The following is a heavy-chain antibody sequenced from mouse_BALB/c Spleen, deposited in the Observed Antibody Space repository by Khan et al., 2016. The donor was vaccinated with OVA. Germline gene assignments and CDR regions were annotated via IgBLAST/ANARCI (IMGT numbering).Heavy chain of an antibody. J-gene: IGHJ3*01. CDR1: GYTFSSYW. Sequence: QVQLQQSGAELMKPGASVKISCKATGYTFSSYWIEWVKQRPGHGLEWIGEILPGSGRNNYNEKFMGKATFTADTSSNTAYMQLSSLTSEDSAVYYCARGNYYGSSSWFGYWGQGTLVTVSA. CDR2: ILPGSGRN. V-gene: IGHV1-9*01. D-gene: IGHD1-1*01. CDR3: ARGNYYGSSSWFGY.